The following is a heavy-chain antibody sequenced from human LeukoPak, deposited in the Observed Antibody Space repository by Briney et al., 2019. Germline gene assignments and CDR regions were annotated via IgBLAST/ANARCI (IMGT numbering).Heavy chain of an antibody. J-gene: IGHJ4*02. CDR2: INTNSGDT. D-gene: IGHD2-15*01. Sequence: ASVKVSCKASGDTFTGYYMRWVRQAPGQGPEWMGWINTNSGDTKSAQKFEGRVTMTRDTSISTASMELSGLKSDDTALYYCAREYGSGGWYSAGFDSWGQGTLVTVSS. CDR1: GDTFTGYY. CDR3: AREYGSGGWYSAGFDS. V-gene: IGHV1-2*02.